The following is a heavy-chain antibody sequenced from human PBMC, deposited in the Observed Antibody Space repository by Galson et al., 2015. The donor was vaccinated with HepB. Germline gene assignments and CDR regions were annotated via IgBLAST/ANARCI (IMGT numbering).Heavy chain of an antibody. V-gene: IGHV1-2*02. CDR2: INPNTGGT. J-gene: IGHJ4*02. CDR1: GYTFTGHY. D-gene: IGHD3-22*01. Sequence: SVKVSCKASGYTFTGHYMHWVRRAPGQGLEWMGWINPNTGGTDHAQKFRGRVTMTRDTSTSTAYMEMSSLTSDDTAVYYCARVKHYYDSSGYQRLFDFWGQGTLVTVSS. CDR3: ARVKHYYDSSGYQRLFDF.